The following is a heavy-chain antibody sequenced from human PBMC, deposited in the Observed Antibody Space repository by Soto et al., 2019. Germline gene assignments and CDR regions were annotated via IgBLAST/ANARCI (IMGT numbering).Heavy chain of an antibody. CDR2: INPSGGST. Sequence: ASVKVSCKASGYTFTSYYMHWVRQAPGQGLEWMGIINPSGGSTSYAQKFQGRVTMTRDTSTSTVYMELSGLRSEDTAVYYCARIYGSGSSPYYFDYWGQGTLVTVSS. CDR1: GYTFTSYY. J-gene: IGHJ4*02. D-gene: IGHD3-10*01. V-gene: IGHV1-46*01. CDR3: ARIYGSGSSPYYFDY.